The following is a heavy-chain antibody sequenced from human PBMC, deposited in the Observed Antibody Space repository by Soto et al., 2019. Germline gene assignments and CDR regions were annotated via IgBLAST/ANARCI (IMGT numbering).Heavy chain of an antibody. CDR3: ARGESSGSYDY. Sequence: QVQLQESGPGLVKPSETLSLTCTVSGGYISTYYWSWIRQPPGKGLEWIGYIYYTGRTNFNTSLKSRVTPLVDTSKNKFSLNLSSVSAADTAIYYCARGESSGSYDYWGQGALVAVSP. CDR2: IYYTGRT. V-gene: IGHV4-59*01. J-gene: IGHJ4*02. D-gene: IGHD3-22*01. CDR1: GGYISTYY.